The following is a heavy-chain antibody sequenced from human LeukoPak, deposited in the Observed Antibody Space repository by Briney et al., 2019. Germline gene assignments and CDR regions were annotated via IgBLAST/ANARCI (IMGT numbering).Heavy chain of an antibody. CDR2: ISSSCSTI. V-gene: IGHV3-11*01. Sequence: GASLRLSCAASGFTFSDYYISWIRQAPGKGLEWVSYISSSCSTIYYADYVKGRFTITRDDAKNSLYLQMNSLRAEDTAVYYCARVRRYSSRGGDYWGQGTLVTVSS. CDR1: GFTFSDYY. D-gene: IGHD6-19*01. J-gene: IGHJ4*02. CDR3: ARVRRYSSRGGDY.